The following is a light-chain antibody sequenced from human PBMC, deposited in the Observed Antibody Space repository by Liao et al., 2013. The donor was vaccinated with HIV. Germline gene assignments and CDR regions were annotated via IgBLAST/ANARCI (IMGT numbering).Light chain of an antibody. V-gene: IGLV3-21*01. Sequence: SYVLTQPPSVSVAPGTTATITCAGINIGTKRVHWYQHKPGQAPVVVISYDTHRPSGIPERFSGSNAWNTATLTISRVEAGDEADYYCQVWHQGSDQRLFGGGTKLTVL. CDR3: QVWHQGSDQRL. CDR2: YDT. CDR1: NIGTKR. J-gene: IGLJ3*02.